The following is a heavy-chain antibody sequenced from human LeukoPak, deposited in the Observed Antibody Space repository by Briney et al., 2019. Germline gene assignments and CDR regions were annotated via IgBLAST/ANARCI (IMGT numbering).Heavy chain of an antibody. D-gene: IGHD3-22*01. Sequence: PGGSLRLSCAASGFTFDDYAMHGLPRAPGKGVEGVSGISWNSGSIGYADSVKGRFTISRDNAKTSLYLQMNSLRAEDTALDYCAKDTSSHNDSTPAWFDPWGQGTLVTVSS. V-gene: IGHV3-9*01. CDR3: AKDTSSHNDSTPAWFDP. J-gene: IGHJ5*02. CDR1: GFTFDDYA. CDR2: ISWNSGSI.